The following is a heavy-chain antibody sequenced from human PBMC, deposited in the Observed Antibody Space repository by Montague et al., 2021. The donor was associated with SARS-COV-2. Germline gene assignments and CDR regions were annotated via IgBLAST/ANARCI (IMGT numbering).Heavy chain of an antibody. D-gene: IGHD1-1*01. V-gene: IGHV4-59*02. CDR3: ARAQNTCFIANCVNYFEV. CDR2: VHYTGST. Sequence: SETLPLTCEVSGDSVSSYYWSWIRQSPGKGLEWIGYVHYTGSTKYTPSLKTRVTLSLDTPKNHFSLKLRSVTAADTAIYYCARAQNTCFIANCVNYFEVWGLGALVTVSS. CDR1: GDSVSSYY. J-gene: IGHJ4*02.